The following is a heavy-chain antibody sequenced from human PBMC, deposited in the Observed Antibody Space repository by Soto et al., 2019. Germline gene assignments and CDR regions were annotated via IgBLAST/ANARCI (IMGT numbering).Heavy chain of an antibody. D-gene: IGHD2-15*01. CDR2: IIPMFGTP. CDR1: GGTFSKYA. V-gene: IGHV1-69*01. J-gene: IGHJ6*02. Sequence: QVQLVQSGAELKKPGSSVKVSCKASGGTFSKYAISWVRQAPGQGLEWLGGIIPMFGTPNYAQKFQGRVTISADESTTTAYLELSSLRSADTAVYFCARPLRGRNFYHGLAVWGQGTTVTVSS. CDR3: ARPLRGRNFYHGLAV.